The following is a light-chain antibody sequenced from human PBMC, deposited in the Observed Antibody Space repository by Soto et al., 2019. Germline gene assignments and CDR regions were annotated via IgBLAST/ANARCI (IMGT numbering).Light chain of an antibody. CDR2: GAS. CDR1: QSISYW. J-gene: IGKJ4*01. Sequence: IRMTQSPSSFSASTGDSVTIXXRSSQSISYWLAWYQLKPGKAPKRXIYGASNLESGVPSRFSGSGAGTEFTLTISSLQPEDFATYYCLQHNSFPFTFGGGTKVDIK. CDR3: LQHNSFPFT. V-gene: IGKV1-17*01.